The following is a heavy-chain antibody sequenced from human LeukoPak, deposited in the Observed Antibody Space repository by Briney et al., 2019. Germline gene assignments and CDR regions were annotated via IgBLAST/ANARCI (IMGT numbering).Heavy chain of an antibody. CDR1: GYTFTTYG. CDR3: ARDPESGLLGGSEGNWFDP. CDR2: ISADTGNT. Sequence: GASVKVSCKASGYTFTTYGINWVRQAPGQGLEWMGWISADTGNTNYAQKLQGRVTMTTDTSTSTAYMELRSLRSDDTAVYYCARDPESGLLGGSEGNWFDPWGQGTLVTVSS. J-gene: IGHJ5*02. D-gene: IGHD3-16*01. V-gene: IGHV1-18*01.